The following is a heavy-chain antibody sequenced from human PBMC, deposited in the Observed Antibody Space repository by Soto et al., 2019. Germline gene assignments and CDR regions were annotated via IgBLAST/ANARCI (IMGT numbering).Heavy chain of an antibody. J-gene: IGHJ6*02. CDR1: GFTFSNYA. D-gene: IGHD1-26*01. Sequence: QVQLVESGGGVVQPGRSLRLSCAASGFTFSNYAMHWVRQAPGKGLEWVAVISYAGDNKYYADSVKGRFTLSRDNSRNTLYLQMNSLTTEDTAMYYCARSLGQRTSHASGYYYGMDVWGQGTTVTVSS. CDR3: ARSLGQRTSHASGYYYGMDV. CDR2: ISYAGDNK. V-gene: IGHV3-30-3*01.